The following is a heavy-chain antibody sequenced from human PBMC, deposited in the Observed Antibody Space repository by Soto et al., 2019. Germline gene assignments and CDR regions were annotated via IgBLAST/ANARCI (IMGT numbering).Heavy chain of an antibody. CDR2: INHSEST. J-gene: IGHJ6*02. CDR1: GGSFSGYY. Sequence: SETLSLTCAVYGGSFSGYYWSWIRQPPGKGLEWIGEINHSESTNYNPSLKSRVTISVDTSKNQFSLTLSSVTAADTAVYYCAREGALLFGGNPDYYDDLAVWGQGTTVTVSS. V-gene: IGHV4-34*01. CDR3: AREGALLFGGNPDYYDDLAV. D-gene: IGHD2-15*01.